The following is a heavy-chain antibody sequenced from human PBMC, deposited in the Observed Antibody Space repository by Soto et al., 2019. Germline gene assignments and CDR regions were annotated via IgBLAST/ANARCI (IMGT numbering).Heavy chain of an antibody. V-gene: IGHV1-69*06. CDR2: IIPLFGTA. J-gene: IGHJ3*02. Sequence: QVHLVQSGAEVKKPGSSVKVSCTASGGTFSSYPINWLRQAPGQGLEWMGAIIPLFGTANYAQKFQGRVTITTDKTTRIAHMHLSSLRSEETAVYYCGRGRAQGSGYPPPADAFAIWGQGTMVTVSS. CDR1: GGTFSSYP. CDR3: GRGRAQGSGYPPPADAFAI. D-gene: IGHD3-22*01.